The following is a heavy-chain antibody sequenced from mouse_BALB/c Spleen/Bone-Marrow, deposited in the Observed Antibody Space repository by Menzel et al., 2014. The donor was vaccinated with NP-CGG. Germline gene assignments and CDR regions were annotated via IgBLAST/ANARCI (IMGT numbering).Heavy chain of an antibody. V-gene: IGHV2-2*01. CDR1: GFSLTSYG. CDR2: IWSGGST. Sequence: VKLQESGPGLVQPSQSLSITCTVSGFSLTSYGVHWVRLSPGKGLEWLGVIWSGGSTDYNAAFISRLSISKDNSKSQVFFKMNSLQADDTAIYYCVRNGDYYYFDYWGQGTTLTVSS. J-gene: IGHJ2*01. CDR3: VRNGDYYYFDY. D-gene: IGHD1-1*01.